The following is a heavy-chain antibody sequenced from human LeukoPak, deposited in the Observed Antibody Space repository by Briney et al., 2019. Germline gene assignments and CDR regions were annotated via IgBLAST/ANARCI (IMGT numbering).Heavy chain of an antibody. Sequence: ASVKVSCKASNYTFTSYGISWVRQAPGQGLEWMAWINAYNGDTNYAQKLQGRVTLTTETSTSTAYMELRSLRSDDTAVYYCARSDWDGYNLLGYFDYWGQGTLVTVSS. CDR3: ARSDWDGYNLLGYFDY. CDR2: INAYNGDT. D-gene: IGHD5-24*01. V-gene: IGHV1-18*01. CDR1: NYTFTSYG. J-gene: IGHJ4*02.